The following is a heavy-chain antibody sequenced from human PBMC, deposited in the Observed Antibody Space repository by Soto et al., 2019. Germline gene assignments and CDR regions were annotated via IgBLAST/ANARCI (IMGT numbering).Heavy chain of an antibody. J-gene: IGHJ4*02. V-gene: IGHV3-30*18. CDR3: ANVVAPLSAFDY. D-gene: IGHD2-21*01. CDR2: ISSDGSNK. CDR1: GFTFSSYG. Sequence: GGSLRLSCAASGFTFSSYGMHWVRQAPGKGLEWVAVISSDGSNKYYADSVKGRFTISRDHSKSTLYLQMNSLRAEHTAVYYCANVVAPLSAFDYWGQGTLVTVSS.